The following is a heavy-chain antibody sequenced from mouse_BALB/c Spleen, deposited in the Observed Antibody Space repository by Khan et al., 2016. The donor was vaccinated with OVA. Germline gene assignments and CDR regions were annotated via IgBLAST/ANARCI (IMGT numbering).Heavy chain of an antibody. CDR1: RFSFTTSG. D-gene: IGHD2-10*01. J-gene: IGHJ4*01. V-gene: IGHV2-6-1*01. CDR3: ARQPYYRYYVMRY. Sequence: QLHLQLLEPRLLASSPSLSITCTISRFSFTTSGIHLVRQSLRKVLQWLVLILSDGSTTYTSTLKSKLSLTYDNSNIQVFLKMNRLQTDDTTMNYGARQPYYRYYVMRYWGQGTTVTVSS. CDR2: ILSDGST.